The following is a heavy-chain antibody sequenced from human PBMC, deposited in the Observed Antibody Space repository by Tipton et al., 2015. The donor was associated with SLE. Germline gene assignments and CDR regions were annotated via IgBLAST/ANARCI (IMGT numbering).Heavy chain of an antibody. J-gene: IGHJ4*02. V-gene: IGHV4-38-2*01. CDR3: ARANQLEHGFDY. CDR1: GYSISSGYY. Sequence: TLSLTCAVSGYSISSGYYWGWFRQPPGEGLEWIGSVYYSGSIYYNPSLKSRVTISVDTSKNQFSLKLSSVTAADTAVYYCARANQLEHGFDYWGQGTLVTVSS. D-gene: IGHD1-1*01. CDR2: VYYSGSI.